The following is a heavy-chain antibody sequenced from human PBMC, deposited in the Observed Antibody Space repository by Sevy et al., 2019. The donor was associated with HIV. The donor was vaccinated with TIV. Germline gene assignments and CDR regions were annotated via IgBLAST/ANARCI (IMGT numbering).Heavy chain of an antibody. D-gene: IGHD1-26*01. CDR1: GYTFSTYY. CDR2: FDPTGGSR. V-gene: IGHV1-46*01. CDR3: ARDRDVSGNYLEYFYYAMDV. J-gene: IGHJ6*02. Sequence: ASVKVSCKTSGYTFSTYYIYWVRQAPGQGLEWIGIFDPTGGSRSYAQRFQGRHTMTGDTSTSTAYMELSSLTSEDTAFYYCARDRDVSGNYLEYFYYAMDVWGQGTTVTVSS.